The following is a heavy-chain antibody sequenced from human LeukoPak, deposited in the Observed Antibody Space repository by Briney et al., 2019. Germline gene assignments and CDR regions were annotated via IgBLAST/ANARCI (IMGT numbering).Heavy chain of an antibody. V-gene: IGHV3-30-3*01. CDR2: ISYDGSNK. CDR3: ARGRDFWSGYSYY. Sequence: GGSLRLSCAASGFTFSSYAMHWVRQAPGKGLEWVAVISYDGSNKYYADSVKGRFTISRDNSENTLYLRMNSLRAEDTAVYYCARGRDFWSGYSYYWGQGTLVTVSS. CDR1: GFTFSSYA. D-gene: IGHD3-3*01. J-gene: IGHJ4*02.